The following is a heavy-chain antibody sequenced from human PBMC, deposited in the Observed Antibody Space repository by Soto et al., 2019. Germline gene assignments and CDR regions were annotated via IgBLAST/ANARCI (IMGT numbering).Heavy chain of an antibody. V-gene: IGHV3-30*18. CDR1: GFTFSSYG. Sequence: QVQLVESGGGVVQPGRSLRLSCAVSGFTFSSYGMHCVRQAPGKGLEWVAVISYNGSNKYYEDSVKGRFTISRDNSKNTLYLQMNSLRAEDTAVYYCAKDTVMITFGGVMSDYWGQGTLVTVSS. D-gene: IGHD3-16*01. CDR2: ISYNGSNK. CDR3: AKDTVMITFGGVMSDY. J-gene: IGHJ4*02.